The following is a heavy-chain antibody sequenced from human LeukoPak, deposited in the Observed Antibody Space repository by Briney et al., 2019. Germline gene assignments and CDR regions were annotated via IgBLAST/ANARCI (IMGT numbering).Heavy chain of an antibody. J-gene: IGHJ4*02. CDR1: EFSVGSNY. CDR2: IYSGGSS. Sequence: GGSLRLSCAASEFSVGSNYMTWVRQAPGRGLEWVSLIYSGGSSYYADSVKGRFTISRDNSKNTLYLQMNSLRAEDTAVYYCAGHSDYWGQGTLVTVSS. CDR3: AGHSDY. V-gene: IGHV3-66*04.